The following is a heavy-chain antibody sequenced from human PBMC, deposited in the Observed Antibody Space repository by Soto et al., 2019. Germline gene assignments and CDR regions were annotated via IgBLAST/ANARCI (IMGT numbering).Heavy chain of an antibody. V-gene: IGHV4-59*11. D-gene: IGHD7-27*01. J-gene: IGHJ4*02. CDR3: TRANWYSEY. CDR1: GGSISNHY. Sequence: QVQLQESGPGLVKPSETLSLTCSVSGGSISNHYWSWFRQPPGKGLEWIGYIYYNGATNYNPSLKIRVTISVNTSRNQISLKLTTVTAADTALYYCTRANWYSEYWGQGTLVTVSS. CDR2: IYYNGAT.